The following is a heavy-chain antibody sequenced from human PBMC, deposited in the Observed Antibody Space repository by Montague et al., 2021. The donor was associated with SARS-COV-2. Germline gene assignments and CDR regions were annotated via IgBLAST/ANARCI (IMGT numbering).Heavy chain of an antibody. V-gene: IGHV3-30*09. CDR3: ARDRLKWGMITFGGNDY. CDR2: ISYDGSNK. J-gene: IGHJ4*02. CDR1: GFTFSDYA. Sequence: SLRLSCSASGFTFSDYALYWVRQSPGKGLEWVALISYDGSNKYYXDSVKGLFAISRDNSKNTLYLQLHSLRAEDTAVYFCARDRLKWGMITFGGNDYWGQGTLVTVSS. D-gene: IGHD3-16*01.